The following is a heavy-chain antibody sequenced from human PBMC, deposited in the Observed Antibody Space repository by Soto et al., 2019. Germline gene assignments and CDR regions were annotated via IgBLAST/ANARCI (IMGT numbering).Heavy chain of an antibody. Sequence: ASVKVSCKASGYTFTSYDINWVRQATGQGLEWMGWMNPNSGNTGYAQKFQGRVTMTRNTSISTAYMELSSPRSEDTALYYCARGKLTVGANYYYYYMDVWRKGPTVTVSS. V-gene: IGHV1-8*01. CDR3: ARGKLTVGANYYYYYMDV. J-gene: IGHJ6*03. CDR2: MNPNSGNT. CDR1: GYTFTSYD. D-gene: IGHD1-26*01.